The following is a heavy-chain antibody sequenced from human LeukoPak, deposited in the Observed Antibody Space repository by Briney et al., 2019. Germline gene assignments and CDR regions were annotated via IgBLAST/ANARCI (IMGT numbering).Heavy chain of an antibody. J-gene: IGHJ3*02. CDR3: ARVLGREAFDI. CDR1: GGSISSYY. D-gene: IGHD3-10*01. Sequence: PSETLSLTCTVSGGSISSYYWSWIRQPPGKGLEWIGYIYYSGSTNYDPSLKSRVTISVDTSKNQFSLKLSSVTAADTAVYYCARVLGREAFDIWGQGTMVTVSS. CDR2: IYYSGST. V-gene: IGHV4-59*01.